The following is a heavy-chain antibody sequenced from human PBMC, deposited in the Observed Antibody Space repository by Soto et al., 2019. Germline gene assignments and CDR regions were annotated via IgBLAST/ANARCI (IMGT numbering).Heavy chain of an antibody. CDR1: GGSFSGYY. CDR3: ARSGVGEAAVGTGSNYYYYGMDV. J-gene: IGHJ6*02. V-gene: IGHV4-34*01. Sequence: SETLSLTCAVYGGSFSGYYWSWIRQPPGKGLEWIGEINHSGSTNYNPSLKSRVTISVDTSKNQLSLKLSSVTAEDTAVYYCARSGVGEAAVGTGSNYYYYGMDVWGQGTTGTV. CDR2: INHSGST. D-gene: IGHD6-13*01.